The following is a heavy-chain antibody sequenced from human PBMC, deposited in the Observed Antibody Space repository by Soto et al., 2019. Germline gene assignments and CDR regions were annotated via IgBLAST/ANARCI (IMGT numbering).Heavy chain of an antibody. CDR1: GFTFSSYS. J-gene: IGHJ3*02. CDR3: ARESYDNAFDI. Sequence: EVQLVESGGGLVKPGWSLRLSCAASGFTFSSYSMNWVRQAPGKGLEWVSSISSSRSYIYYADSVKGRFTISRDNAKNSLYLQMNSLRAEDTAVYYCARESYDNAFDIWGQGTMVTDSS. D-gene: IGHD1-26*01. V-gene: IGHV3-21*01. CDR2: ISSSRSYI.